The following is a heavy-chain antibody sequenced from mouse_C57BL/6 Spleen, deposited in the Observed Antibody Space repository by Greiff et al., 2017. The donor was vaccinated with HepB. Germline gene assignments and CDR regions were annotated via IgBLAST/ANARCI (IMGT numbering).Heavy chain of an antibody. D-gene: IGHD3-3*01. Sequence: EVMLVESGGGLVKPGGSLKLSCAASGFTFSDYGMHWVRQAPEKGLEWVAYISSGSSTIYYADTVKGRFTISRDNAKNTLFLQMTSLRSEDTAMYYCARPEGLWFAYWGQGTLVTVSA. V-gene: IGHV5-17*01. J-gene: IGHJ3*01. CDR3: ARPEGLWFAY. CDR2: ISSGSSTI. CDR1: GFTFSDYG.